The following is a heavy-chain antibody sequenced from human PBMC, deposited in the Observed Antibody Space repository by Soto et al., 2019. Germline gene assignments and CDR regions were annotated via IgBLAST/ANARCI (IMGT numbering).Heavy chain of an antibody. D-gene: IGHD3-22*01. J-gene: IGHJ4*02. CDR3: ARVTDYYESSGYFDY. V-gene: IGHV3-7*01. CDR1: GFTFSSYW. Sequence: GGSLRLSCAASGFTFSSYWMSWVRQAPGKGLEWVANIKQDGSEKYYVDSVKGRFTISRDNAKNSLNLQMNSLRAEDTAVYYCARVTDYYESSGYFDYWGQGTLVTAPQ. CDR2: IKQDGSEK.